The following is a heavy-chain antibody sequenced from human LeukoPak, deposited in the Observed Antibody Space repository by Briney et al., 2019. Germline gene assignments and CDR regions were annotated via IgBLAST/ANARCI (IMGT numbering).Heavy chain of an antibody. D-gene: IGHD6-19*01. CDR3: ASPPDSSGWPAEYFQH. CDR2: ISSSGSTI. V-gene: IGHV3-11*04. J-gene: IGHJ1*01. Sequence: GGSLRLSCAASGFTFSDYCMSWIRQAPGKGLEWVSYISSSGSTIYYADSVKGRFTISRDNAKNSLYLQMNSLRAEDTAVYYCASPPDSSGWPAEYFQHWGQGTLVTVSS. CDR1: GFTFSDYC.